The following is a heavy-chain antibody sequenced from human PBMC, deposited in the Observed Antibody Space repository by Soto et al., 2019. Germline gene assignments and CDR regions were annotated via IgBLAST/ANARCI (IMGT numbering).Heavy chain of an antibody. D-gene: IGHD2-2*01. J-gene: IGHJ4*02. CDR1: GGSFSGYY. V-gene: IGHV4-34*01. CDR3: ARVAGYCSSTSCYAGVDY. CDR2: INHSGST. Sequence: QVQLQQWGAGLLKPSETLSLTCAVYGGSFSGYYWSWIRQPPGKGLEWLGEINHSGSTNYNPSLKSRVTISVDTSKNQFSLKLSAVTAADTAVYYCARVAGYCSSTSCYAGVDYWGQGTLVTVSS.